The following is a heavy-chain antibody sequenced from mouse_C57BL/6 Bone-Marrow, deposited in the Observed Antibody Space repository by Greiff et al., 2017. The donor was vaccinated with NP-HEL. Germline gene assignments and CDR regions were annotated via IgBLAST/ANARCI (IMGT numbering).Heavy chain of an antibody. D-gene: IGHD1-1*01. V-gene: IGHV5-4*01. CDR3: ARGEITTVVASFDY. CDR1: GFTFSSYA. J-gene: IGHJ2*01. Sequence: EVQLVESGGGLVKPGGSLKLSCAASGFTFSSYAMSWVRQTPEKRLEWVATISDGGSYTYYPDNVKGRFTISRDNAKNNLYLQMSHLKSEDTAMYYCARGEITTVVASFDYWGQGTTLTVSS. CDR2: ISDGGSYT.